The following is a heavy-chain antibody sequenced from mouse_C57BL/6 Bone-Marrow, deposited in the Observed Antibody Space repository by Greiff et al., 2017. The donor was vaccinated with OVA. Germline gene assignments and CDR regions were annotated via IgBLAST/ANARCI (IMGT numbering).Heavy chain of an antibody. CDR2: IYPGDGDT. CDR3: ARGQLRLPYAMDY. J-gene: IGHJ4*01. CDR1: GYAFSSSW. V-gene: IGHV1-82*01. D-gene: IGHD3-2*02. Sequence: QVQLKQSGPELVKPGASVKISCKASGYAFSSSWMNWVKQRPGKGLEWIGRIYPGDGDTNYNGKFKGKATLTADKSSSTAYMQLSSLTSEDSAVYFCARGQLRLPYAMDYWGQGTSVTVSS.